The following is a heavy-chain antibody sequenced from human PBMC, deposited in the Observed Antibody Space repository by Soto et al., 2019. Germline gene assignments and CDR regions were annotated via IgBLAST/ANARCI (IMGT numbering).Heavy chain of an antibody. J-gene: IGHJ5*02. CDR2: IIPILGIA. CDR3: ARVADAANGWFDP. Sequence: QVQLVQSGAEVKKPGSSVKVSCKASGGTFSSYTISWVRQAPGQGLEWMGRIIPILGIANYAQKFQGRVTITADKSTSTAYVELSSLRSEDTAVYYCARVADAANGWFDPWGQGTLVTVSS. CDR1: GGTFSSYT. V-gene: IGHV1-69*02. D-gene: IGHD7-27*01.